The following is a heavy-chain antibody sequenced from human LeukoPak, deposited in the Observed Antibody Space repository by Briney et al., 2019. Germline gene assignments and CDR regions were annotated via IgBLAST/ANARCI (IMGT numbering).Heavy chain of an antibody. CDR3: ARGYGNYANWFDP. D-gene: IGHD4-11*01. CDR2: IKQDGSEK. J-gene: IGHJ5*02. V-gene: IGHV3-7*01. CDR1: GFTFSSYW. Sequence: GGSLRLSCAASGFTFSSYWMIWVRQAPGKGPEWVANIKQDGSEKYCVDSVKGRFTISRDNAKNSLYLQMNSLRAEDTAVYYCARGYGNYANWFDPWSQGTLVTVSS.